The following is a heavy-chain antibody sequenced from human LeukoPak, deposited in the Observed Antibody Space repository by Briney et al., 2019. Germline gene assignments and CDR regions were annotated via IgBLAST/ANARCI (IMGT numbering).Heavy chain of an antibody. D-gene: IGHD2-21*02. J-gene: IGHJ4*02. CDR2: INHSGST. V-gene: IGHV4-34*01. CDR3: AREGVVVTGTFDL. Sequence: PSETLSLTCAVSGGSFSGYYWTWIRQPPGKGLEWIGEINHSGSTNYNPSLKSRVTISVGTSKKQFSLKLSSVTAADTAVYYCAREGVVVTGTFDLWGQGTLVTVSS. CDR1: GGSFSGYY.